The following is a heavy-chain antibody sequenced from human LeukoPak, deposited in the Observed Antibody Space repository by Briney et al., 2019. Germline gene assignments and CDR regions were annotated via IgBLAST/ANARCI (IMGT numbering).Heavy chain of an antibody. CDR1: GFTFSSYA. V-gene: IGHV3-23*01. CDR3: AKGVGTYVISFLES. D-gene: IGHD2-8*01. Sequence: HPGGSLRLSCAASGFTFSSYAMTWVRQAPGKGLAWVSSISGSGDSTFYADSAKGRFTVSRDNDENTVYLQIHNLKVEDTALFYCAKGVGTYVISFLESWGQGTRVTVSS. J-gene: IGHJ4*02. CDR2: ISGSGDST.